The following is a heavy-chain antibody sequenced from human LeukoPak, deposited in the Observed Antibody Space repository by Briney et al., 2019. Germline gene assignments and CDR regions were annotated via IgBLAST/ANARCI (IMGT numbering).Heavy chain of an antibody. Sequence: GGSLRLSCAASGFTFSSYTMNWVRQTPGKGLEWVSSISSTSTYIYYADSVKGRFTISRDNAENSLYLQMNSLRAEDTGVYYCARDHSQAIYGVVMVGYWGQGTLVTVSS. V-gene: IGHV3-21*01. J-gene: IGHJ4*02. D-gene: IGHD3-3*01. CDR2: ISSTSTYI. CDR3: ARDHSQAIYGVVMVGY. CDR1: GFTFSSYT.